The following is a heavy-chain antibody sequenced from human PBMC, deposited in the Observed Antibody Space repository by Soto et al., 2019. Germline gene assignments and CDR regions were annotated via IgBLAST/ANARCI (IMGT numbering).Heavy chain of an antibody. J-gene: IGHJ4*02. CDR3: ARGLWMVRVKWAYYFDY. D-gene: IGHD3-10*01. Sequence: ASETLSLTCAVYGGSFSGYYWSWIRQPPGKGLEWIGEINHSGSTNYNPSLKSRVTISVDTSKNQFSLKLSSVTAADTAVYYCARGLWMVRVKWAYYFDYWGQGTLVTVSS. CDR2: INHSGST. V-gene: IGHV4-34*01. CDR1: GGSFSGYY.